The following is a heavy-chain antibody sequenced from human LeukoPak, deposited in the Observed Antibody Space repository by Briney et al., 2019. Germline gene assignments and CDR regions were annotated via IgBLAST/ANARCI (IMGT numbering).Heavy chain of an antibody. D-gene: IGHD6-19*01. J-gene: IGHJ6*03. V-gene: IGHV4-34*01. CDR2: INHSGST. Sequence: SETLSLTCAVYGGSFSGYYWSWIRQPPGKGLEWIGEINHSGSTNYNPSLKSRVTISVDTSKNQFSLKLSSVTAADTAVYYCARAKGSGWYGYYYYYMDVWGKGTTVTVSS. CDR1: GGSFSGYY. CDR3: ARAKGSGWYGYYYYYMDV.